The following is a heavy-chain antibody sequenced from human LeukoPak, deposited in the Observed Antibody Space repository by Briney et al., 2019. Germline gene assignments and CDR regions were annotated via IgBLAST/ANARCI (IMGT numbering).Heavy chain of an antibody. CDR2: IYYSGST. J-gene: IGHJ6*02. CDR3: ATADPSYYYYGMDV. V-gene: IGHV4-30-4*01. D-gene: IGHD2-21*02. Sequence: SETLSLTCTVSGGSISSGDYYWSWIRQPPGTGLEWIGYIYYSGSTYYNPSLKSRVTISVDTSKNQFSLKLSSVTAADTAVYYCATADPSYYYYGMDVWGQGTTVTVSS. CDR1: GGSISSGDYY.